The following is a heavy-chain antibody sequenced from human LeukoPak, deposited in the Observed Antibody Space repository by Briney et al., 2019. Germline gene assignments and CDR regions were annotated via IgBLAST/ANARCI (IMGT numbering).Heavy chain of an antibody. D-gene: IGHD6-13*01. CDR3: ARQASAGLDY. CDR2: VYSGGRT. Sequence: PGGSLRLSCAASGFTVDDTYMSWVRQAPGKDLDWVSVVYSGGRTFYADSVKGRFTISRDSSKNTVYLQMNSLRVDDTAVYYCARQASAGLDYWGQGTLVTVSS. J-gene: IGHJ4*02. V-gene: IGHV3-66*02. CDR1: GFTVDDTY.